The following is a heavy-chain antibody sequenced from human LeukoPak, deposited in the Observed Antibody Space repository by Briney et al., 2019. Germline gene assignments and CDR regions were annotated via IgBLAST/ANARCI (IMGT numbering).Heavy chain of an antibody. V-gene: IGHV4-39*01. D-gene: IGHD3-10*01. CDR2: IFYSGST. J-gene: IGHJ5*02. Sequence: SETLSLTCTVSGGSISTSNYYWGWIRQPPGKGLEWIGNIFYSGSTYYSPSLKSRVTISVDTSKNQFSLKLSSVTVADTAVYYCARNRYYYGSGNYGVPNWFDPWGQGTLVTVSS. CDR3: ARNRYYYGSGNYGVPNWFDP. CDR1: GGSISTSNYY.